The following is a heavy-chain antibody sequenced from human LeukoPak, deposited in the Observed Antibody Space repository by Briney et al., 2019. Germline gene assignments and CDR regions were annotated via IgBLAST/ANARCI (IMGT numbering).Heavy chain of an antibody. J-gene: IGHJ4*02. CDR3: AKDGKRWLQGHIDY. D-gene: IGHD5-24*01. CDR1: GFTFRSYG. V-gene: IGHV3-30*18. Sequence: GSLRLSCAASGFTFRSYGMHWVRQAPGKGLEWVAVISYDGSNKYYADSVKGRFTISRDNSKNTLYLQMNSLRAEDTAVYYCAKDGKRWLQGHIDYWGQGTLVTVSS. CDR2: ISYDGSNK.